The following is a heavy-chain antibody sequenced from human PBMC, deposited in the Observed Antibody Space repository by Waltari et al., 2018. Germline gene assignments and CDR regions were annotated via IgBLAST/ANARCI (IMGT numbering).Heavy chain of an antibody. CDR2: IYYSGST. CDR1: GGSISSSSYY. V-gene: IGHV4-39*01. Sequence: QLQLQESGPGLVKPSEPLSLTCTVSGGSISSSSYYWGWIRQPPGKGLEWIGSIYYSGSTYYNPSLKSRVTISVDTSKNQFSLKLSSVTAADTAVYYCARLSQYSSNWFDPWGQGTLVTVSS. CDR3: ARLSQYSSNWFDP. J-gene: IGHJ5*02. D-gene: IGHD5-18*01.